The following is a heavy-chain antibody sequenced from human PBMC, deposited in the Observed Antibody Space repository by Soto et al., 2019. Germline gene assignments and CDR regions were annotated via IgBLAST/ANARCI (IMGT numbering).Heavy chain of an antibody. Sequence: PGGSLRLSCAASGFTFSSYGMHWVRQAPGKGLEWVAVIWYDGSNKYYADSVKGRFTISRDNSKNTLYLQMNSLRAEDTAVYYCARDGEGGYDYFSALVVDAFDIWGQGTMVTVSS. D-gene: IGHD5-12*01. CDR1: GFTFSSYG. CDR2: IWYDGSNK. V-gene: IGHV3-33*01. J-gene: IGHJ3*02. CDR3: ARDGEGGYDYFSALVVDAFDI.